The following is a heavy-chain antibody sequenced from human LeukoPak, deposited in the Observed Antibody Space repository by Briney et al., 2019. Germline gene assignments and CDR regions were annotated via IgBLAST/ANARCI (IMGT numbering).Heavy chain of an antibody. CDR1: GGSISSGDYY. J-gene: IGHJ4*02. CDR2: IYYSGST. Sequence: SETLSLTCTVSGGSISSGDYYWSWIRQPPGKGLEWIGYIYYSGSTYYNPSLKSRVTVSVDTSKNQFSLKLSSLAATDTAVYYCATDKLSMSYFDYWGQGTLVTVSS. V-gene: IGHV4-30-4*01. CDR3: ATDKLSMSYFDY.